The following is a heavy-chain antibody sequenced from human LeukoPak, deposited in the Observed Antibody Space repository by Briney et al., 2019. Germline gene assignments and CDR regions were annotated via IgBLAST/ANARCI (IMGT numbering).Heavy chain of an antibody. J-gene: IGHJ6*02. CDR2: ISGSGGSK. V-gene: IGHV3-23*01. CDR3: ANGGYSYGYGIYYYGMDV. CDR1: GFTFSSYA. Sequence: GGSLRLSCAASGFTFSSYAMSWVRQAPGKGLEWVSAISGSGGSKYYADSVKGRFTISRDNSKNTLYLQMNSLRAEDTAVYYCANGGYSYGYGIYYYGMDVWGQGTTVTVSS. D-gene: IGHD5-18*01.